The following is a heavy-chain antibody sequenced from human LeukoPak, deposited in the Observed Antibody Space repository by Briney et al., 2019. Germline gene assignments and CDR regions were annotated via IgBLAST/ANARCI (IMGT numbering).Heavy chain of an antibody. J-gene: IGHJ4*02. CDR2: IYSGGST. Sequence: PGGSLRLSCAASGFTVSSNYMSWVRQAPGKGLEWVSVIYSGGSTYYADSVKGRFTISRDNSKNTLYLQMNSLRAEDTAVYYCAKVKVRGPPPGLFFDYWGQGTLVTVSS. CDR3: AKVKVRGPPPGLFFDY. V-gene: IGHV3-53*01. D-gene: IGHD3-10*01. CDR1: GFTVSSNY.